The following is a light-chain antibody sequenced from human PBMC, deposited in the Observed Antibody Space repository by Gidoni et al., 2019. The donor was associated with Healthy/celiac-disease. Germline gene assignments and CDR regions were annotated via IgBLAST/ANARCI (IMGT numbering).Light chain of an antibody. V-gene: IGKV3-11*01. J-gene: IGKJ3*01. CDR2: DAS. CDR1: QSVSSY. Sequence: EIVLKQSPATLSLSQGESATLSCRASQSVSSYLAWYQQKPGQAPRLLIYDASNRATGIPARFSGSGSGTDFTLTISSLEPEDFAVYYCQQRSNWLLFTFGPGTKVDIK. CDR3: QQRSNWLLFT.